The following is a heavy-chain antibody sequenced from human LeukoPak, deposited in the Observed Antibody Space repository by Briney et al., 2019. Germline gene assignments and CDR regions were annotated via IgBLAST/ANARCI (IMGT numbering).Heavy chain of an antibody. V-gene: IGHV7-4-1*02. Sequence: ASVKVSCKASGYTFSSYAMNWVRQAPGQGLEWMGWINTNTGNPTYAQGFTGRFVFSLDTSVSTAYLQISSLKAEDTAVYYCARVPRYCGGDCYSSVDYWGQGTLVTVSS. CDR1: GYTFSSYA. CDR2: INTNTGNP. D-gene: IGHD2-21*02. CDR3: ARVPRYCGGDCYSSVDY. J-gene: IGHJ4*02.